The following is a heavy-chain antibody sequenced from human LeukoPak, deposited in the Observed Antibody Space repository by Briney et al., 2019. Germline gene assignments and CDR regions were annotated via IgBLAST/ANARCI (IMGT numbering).Heavy chain of an antibody. CDR2: ISGSGGST. D-gene: IGHD3-22*01. CDR1: GFTFSSYA. J-gene: IGHJ4*02. V-gene: IGHV3-23*01. CDR3: AKDRYYDSSGGNLFDY. Sequence: GGSLRLSCAASGFTFSSYAMSWVRQAPGKGLEWVSAISGSGGSTYYADSVKGRFTISRDNSKNTLYLQMNSLRAEDTAVYYCAKDRYYDSSGGNLFDYWGQGTLVTVSS.